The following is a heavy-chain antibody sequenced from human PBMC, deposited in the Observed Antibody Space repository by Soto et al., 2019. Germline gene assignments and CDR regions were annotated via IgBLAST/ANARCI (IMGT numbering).Heavy chain of an antibody. CDR2: IYYSGTT. V-gene: IGHV4-30-4*01. J-gene: IGHJ5*02. D-gene: IGHD1-26*01. CDR1: RGSINSGDYF. CDR3: GRAGRRDGNSSPGRFDT. Sequence: SETLSLTCTVSRGSINSGDYFWSWIRQPPGKGLEWIGYIYYSGTTYYNPSLKSRVTISVDTPRNYFSLKLSSVTAADTAVYFCGRAGRRDGNSSPGRFDTWGQGIVVTVSS.